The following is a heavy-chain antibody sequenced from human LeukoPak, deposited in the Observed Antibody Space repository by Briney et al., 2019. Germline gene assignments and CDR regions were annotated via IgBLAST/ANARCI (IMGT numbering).Heavy chain of an antibody. CDR3: ARETTGPDY. V-gene: IGHV3-48*03. D-gene: IGHD1-14*01. CDR2: ISRSDTTV. Sequence: GGSLRLSCTASGFSFSSYGMNWVRQAPGKGLEWLSYISRSDTTVQYADSVKGRFTISRDNAKNSLYLQMNSLRAEDTAIYYCARETTGPDYWGQGTLVTVSS. J-gene: IGHJ4*02. CDR1: GFSFSSYG.